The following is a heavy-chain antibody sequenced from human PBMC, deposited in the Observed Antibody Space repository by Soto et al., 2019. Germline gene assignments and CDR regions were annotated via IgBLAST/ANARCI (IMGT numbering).Heavy chain of an antibody. J-gene: IGHJ6*02. Sequence: SETLSLTCSVSGGSISSVGHYWTWIRQQPGKGLEWIGYIYYSGSTDYNPSLKSRVTISVDRSKNQFSLNLSSVTAADTAIYYCARESGGYDSSTRYGLDVWGQGTTVTVSS. CDR1: GGSISSVGHY. D-gene: IGHD6-25*01. CDR2: IYYSGST. V-gene: IGHV4-31*03. CDR3: ARESGGYDSSTRYGLDV.